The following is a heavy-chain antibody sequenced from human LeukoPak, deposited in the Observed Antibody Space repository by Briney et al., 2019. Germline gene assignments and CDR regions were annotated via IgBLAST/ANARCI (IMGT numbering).Heavy chain of an antibody. J-gene: IGHJ3*02. CDR2: IYYSGST. V-gene: IGHV4-39*01. CDR1: GGSISSSSYY. Sequence: KPSETLSLTCTVSGGSISSSSYYWGWIRQPPGKGLEWIGSIYYSGSTYYNPSLKSRVTISVDTSKNQFSLKLSSATAADTAVYYCARHSKLLRLGAFDIWGQGTMVTVSS. D-gene: IGHD2-15*01. CDR3: ARHSKLLRLGAFDI.